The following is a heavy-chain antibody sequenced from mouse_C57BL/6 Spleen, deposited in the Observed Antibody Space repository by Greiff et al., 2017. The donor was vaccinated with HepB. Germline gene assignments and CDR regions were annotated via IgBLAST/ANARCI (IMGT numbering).Heavy chain of an antibody. CDR2: IDPETGGT. J-gene: IGHJ2*01. V-gene: IGHV1-15*01. CDR3: TRGGYGSNYFDY. CDR1: GYTFTDYE. Sequence: VQGVESGAELVRPGASVTLSCKASGYTFTDYEMHWVKQTPVHGLEWIGAIDPETGGTAYNQKFKGKAILTADKSSSTAYMELRSLTSEDSAVYYCTRGGYGSNYFDYWGQGTTLTVSS. D-gene: IGHD1-1*01.